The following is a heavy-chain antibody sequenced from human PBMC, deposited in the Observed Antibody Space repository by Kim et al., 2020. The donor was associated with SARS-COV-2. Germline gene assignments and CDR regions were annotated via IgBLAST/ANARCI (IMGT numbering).Heavy chain of an antibody. Sequence: AETMKGQVAVSRDNSKTTLYLQMNSLKAEATAVCYCARGGGRYSSGWIDYWGQGTLVTVSS. CDR3: ARGGGRYSSGWIDY. J-gene: IGHJ4*02. V-gene: IGHV3-30*09. D-gene: IGHD6-19*01.